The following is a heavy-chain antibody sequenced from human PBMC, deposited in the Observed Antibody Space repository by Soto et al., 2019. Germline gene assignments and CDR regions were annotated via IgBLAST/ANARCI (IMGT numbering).Heavy chain of an antibody. J-gene: IGHJ5*02. D-gene: IGHD2-8*01. CDR1: GFAFSTYS. CDR3: ARDNGMAGSLDP. CDR2: ISFSSTTI. V-gene: IGHV3-48*02. Sequence: QLVESGGGLVQPGGSLRLSCAASGFAFSTYSMNWVRQAPGKGLEWVSYISFSSTTIFYADSVRGRFTISRDNAKNSLYLQMNTLRDEDTAVYYCARDNGMAGSLDPWGQGTLVTVSS.